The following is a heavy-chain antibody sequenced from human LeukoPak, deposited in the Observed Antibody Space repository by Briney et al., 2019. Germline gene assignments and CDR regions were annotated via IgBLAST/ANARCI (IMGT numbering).Heavy chain of an antibody. CDR1: GFTFSSYS. J-gene: IGHJ6*03. D-gene: IGHD3-10*01. CDR3: ARDYLDYGSGITYYYMDV. V-gene: IGHV3-21*01. Sequence: GGSLRLSCAASGFTFSSYSMNWVRQAPGKGLEWVSSISSSSSYIYYADSVKGRFTISRDNAKNSLYLQMNSLRAEDTAVYYCARDYLDYGSGITYYYMDVWGKGTTVTVSS. CDR2: ISSSSSYI.